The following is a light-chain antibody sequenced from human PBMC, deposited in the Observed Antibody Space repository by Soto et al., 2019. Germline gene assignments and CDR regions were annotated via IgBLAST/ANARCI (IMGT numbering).Light chain of an antibody. CDR1: SSDVGGYNY. J-gene: IGLJ1*01. CDR2: DVS. CDR3: CSYAGSYTSYV. V-gene: IGLV2-11*01. Sequence: QSALTQPRSVSGSPGQSVTISCTGTSSDVGGYNYVSWYQQHTGKAPKLMIYDVSKRPSGVPDRFSGSKSGNTASLTISGLQAEDEADYYCCSYAGSYTSYVFGTGTKLTVL.